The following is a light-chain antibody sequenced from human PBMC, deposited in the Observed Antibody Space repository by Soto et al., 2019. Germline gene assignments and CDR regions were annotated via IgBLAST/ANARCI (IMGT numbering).Light chain of an antibody. J-gene: IGLJ1*01. CDR2: EVS. CDR3: SSYTSSSTFYV. CDR1: SSDVGGYNY. V-gene: IGLV2-14*01. Sequence: QSVLTQPASVSGSPGQSITISCTGTSSDVGGYNYVSWYQQYPGKAPKLMIYEVSSRPSGVSNRFSASKSGSTASLTISGLQAEDEADYYCSSYTSSSTFYVFGTGTKVTVL.